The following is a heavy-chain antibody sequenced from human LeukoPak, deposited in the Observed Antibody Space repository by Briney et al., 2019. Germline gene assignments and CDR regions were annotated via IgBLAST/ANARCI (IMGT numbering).Heavy chain of an antibody. CDR2: ISSDGRNE. CDR3: SKDGTPKFDY. V-gene: IGHV3-30*18. Sequence: GGSLRLSCVASTFTFNTYGMLWVRQAPGKGLEWVATISSDGRNEHYADSVLGRFTISRDNSKNTLYLRMDNLRAEDTAVYYCSKDGTPKFDYWGQGTLVTVSS. D-gene: IGHD1-26*01. J-gene: IGHJ4*02. CDR1: TFTFNTYG.